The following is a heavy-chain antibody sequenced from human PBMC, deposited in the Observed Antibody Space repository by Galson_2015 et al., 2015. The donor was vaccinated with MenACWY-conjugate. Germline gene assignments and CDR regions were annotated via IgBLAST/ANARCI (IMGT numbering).Heavy chain of an antibody. V-gene: IGHV4-39*07. D-gene: IGHD3-10*01. CDR2: IYYGGNT. Sequence: SETLSLTCTVSGGSISSSSYYWGWIRQPPGKGLEWIANIYYGGNTWYNPSLKSRVTISLDTSKNQVSLNLSSVTAADTAIYYCAAPHTGWGEGSGFDPWGQGTPVTVSS. CDR3: AAPHTGWGEGSGFDP. CDR1: GGSISSSSYY. J-gene: IGHJ5*02.